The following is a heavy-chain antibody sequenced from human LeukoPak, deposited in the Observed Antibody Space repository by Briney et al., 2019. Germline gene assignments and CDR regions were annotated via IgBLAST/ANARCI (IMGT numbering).Heavy chain of an antibody. D-gene: IGHD6-19*01. CDR3: AKAMYSSGWYPFDY. V-gene: IGHV3-9*01. J-gene: IGHJ4*02. CDR1: GFTFDDYA. Sequence: GGSLRLSRAASGFTFDDYAMHWVRQAPGKGLEWVSGISWNSGSIGYADSVKGRFTISRDNAKNSLYLQMNSLRAEDTALYYCAKAMYSSGWYPFDYWGQGTLVTVSS. CDR2: ISWNSGSI.